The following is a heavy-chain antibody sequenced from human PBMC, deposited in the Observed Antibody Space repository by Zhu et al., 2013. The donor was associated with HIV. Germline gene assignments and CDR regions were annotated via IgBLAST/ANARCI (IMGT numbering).Heavy chain of an antibody. Sequence: VQLVESGGGVVQPGRSLRLSCAASGFTFSSYAMHWVRQAPGKGLEWVAVISYDGSNKYYADSVKGRFTISRDNSKNTLYLQMNSLRAEDTAVYYCARGGDYYGSGSYYVLPGTQDLIDAFDIWGQGTMVTVSS. CDR2: ISYDGSNK. D-gene: IGHD3-10*01. V-gene: IGHV3-30-3*01. J-gene: IGHJ3*02. CDR1: GFTFSSYA. CDR3: ARGGDYYGSGSYYVLPGTQDLIDAFDI.